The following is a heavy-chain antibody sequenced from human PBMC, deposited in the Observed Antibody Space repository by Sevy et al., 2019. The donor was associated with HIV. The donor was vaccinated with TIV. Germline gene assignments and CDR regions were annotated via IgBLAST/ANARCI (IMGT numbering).Heavy chain of an antibody. CDR3: ARAQQVTMLVVIGGLYFDL. J-gene: IGHJ4*02. V-gene: IGHV3-7*01. CDR2: VKQDMSEK. CDR1: GFTFSSNW. D-gene: IGHD3-3*01. Sequence: GGSLGLSCAASGFTFSSNWMTWVRQAPGKGLEWVANVKQDMSEKYYADSVKGRFTISRDNAKNSLFLQMNSLRAEDTAVYYCARAQQVTMLVVIGGLYFDLWGQGTLVTVSS.